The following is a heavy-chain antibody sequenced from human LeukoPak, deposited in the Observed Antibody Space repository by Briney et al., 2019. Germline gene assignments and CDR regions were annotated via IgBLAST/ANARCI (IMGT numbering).Heavy chain of an antibody. Sequence: AGGSLRLSCAASGFTFGNFWMSWVRQAPGRGLQWVASMKGDGSHIYYVDSVKGRFTISRDNARNSLYLQMNSLGAEDTAVYYCARLFGGVTTFDYWGQGALVTVSS. CDR2: MKGDGSHI. CDR3: ARLFGGVTTFDY. V-gene: IGHV3-7*01. J-gene: IGHJ4*02. CDR1: GFTFGNFW. D-gene: IGHD2-8*02.